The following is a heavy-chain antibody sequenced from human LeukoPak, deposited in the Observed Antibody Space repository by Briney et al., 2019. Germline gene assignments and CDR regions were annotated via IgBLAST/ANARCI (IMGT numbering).Heavy chain of an antibody. CDR2: ISSSSSYI. Sequence: GGSLRLSCAASGLTVSSNYMSWVRQAPGKGLEWVSSISSSSSYIYYADSVKGRFTISRDNAKNSLYLQMNSLRAEDTAVYYCAREGSSSWYGEDYWGQGTLVTVSS. CDR3: AREGSSSWYGEDY. J-gene: IGHJ4*02. V-gene: IGHV3-21*01. CDR1: GLTVSSNY. D-gene: IGHD6-13*01.